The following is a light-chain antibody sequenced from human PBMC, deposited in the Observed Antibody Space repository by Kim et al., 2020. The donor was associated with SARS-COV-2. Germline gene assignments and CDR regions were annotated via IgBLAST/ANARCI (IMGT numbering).Light chain of an antibody. Sequence: SVGDRNTTTGRASQGVREYVAWYQKKPEKTPKRLIYAAHTMESEVPSRVSGSGAVTDFTLTISSLQPEDVATCYCQKYVAAPRTFGQGAKVDIK. CDR3: QKYVAAPRT. J-gene: IGKJ1*01. CDR2: AAH. V-gene: IGKV1-27*01. CDR1: QGVREY.